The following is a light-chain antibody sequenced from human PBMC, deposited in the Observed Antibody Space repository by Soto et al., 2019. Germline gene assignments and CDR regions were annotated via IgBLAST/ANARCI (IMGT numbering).Light chain of an antibody. CDR1: SSDVGGYNY. J-gene: IGLJ1*01. CDR2: EVS. V-gene: IGLV2-8*01. CDR3: SSYAGSNIF. Sequence: QSALTQPPSASGSPGQSVTISCTGTSSDVGGYNYASWYQQHPGKAPKLMIYEVSKRPLGVPDRFSGSKSGNTASLTVSGLQAEDEADYYCSSYAGSNIFFGTGTKVTVL.